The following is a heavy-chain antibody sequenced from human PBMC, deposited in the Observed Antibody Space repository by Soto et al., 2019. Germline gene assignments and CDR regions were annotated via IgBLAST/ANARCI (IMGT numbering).Heavy chain of an antibody. J-gene: IGHJ5*02. D-gene: IGHD1-26*01. CDR1: GFTFRSYG. CDR3: ANPPSSWEGPPFAP. V-gene: IGHV3-30*18. Sequence: QVKLVESGGGVVQSGRSRRLSCAASGFTFRSYGMHWVRQSPGKGLEWVAVIKSDGRNTDYADSVKGRFFISRDNTRNIFFLKMNSLGADDTVVYYCANPPSSWEGPPFAPGGKETLVTVSS. CDR2: IKSDGRNT.